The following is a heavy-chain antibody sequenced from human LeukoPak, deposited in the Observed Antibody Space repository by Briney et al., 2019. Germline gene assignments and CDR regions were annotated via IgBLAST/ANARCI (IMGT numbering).Heavy chain of an antibody. J-gene: IGHJ5*02. D-gene: IGHD6-6*01. CDR3: ARDRIAVPPLTHSNWFDP. V-gene: IGHV3-33*08. CDR1: GVTLSTYA. CDR2: IWYDGSNK. Sequence: GGSLRLSCAASGVTLSTYAMSWARQAPGKGLEWVAVIWYDGSNKYYADSVKGRFTISRDNSKNTLYLQMNSLRAEDTAVYYCARDRIAVPPLTHSNWFDPWGQGTLVTVSS.